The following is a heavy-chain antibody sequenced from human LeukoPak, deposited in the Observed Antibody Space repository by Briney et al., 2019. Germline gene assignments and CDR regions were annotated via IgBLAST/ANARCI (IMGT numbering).Heavy chain of an antibody. CDR3: ARDFRGGEQRELDY. V-gene: IGHV1-69*13. J-gene: IGHJ4*02. CDR1: GGTFSSNN. Sequence: ASVKVSCKASGGTFSSNNITWVRQAPGQGLEWMGTIIPTFGTATYAQKFQGRVTITVDESTSTAFMDLSSRRSDDAAVYYCARDFRGGEQRELDYWGQGTLVTVSS. D-gene: IGHD1-1*01. CDR2: IIPTFGTA.